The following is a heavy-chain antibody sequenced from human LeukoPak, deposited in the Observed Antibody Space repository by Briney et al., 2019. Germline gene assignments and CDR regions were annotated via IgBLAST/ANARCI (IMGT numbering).Heavy chain of an antibody. CDR1: GFSLSNQW. CDR2: IDNDGSST. V-gene: IGHV3-74*01. D-gene: IGHD1-1*01. J-gene: IGHJ4*02. CDR3: APSPAAQQDY. Sequence: GGSLRLSCAASGFSLSNQWMHWVRQAPGKGLVWVSRIDNDGSSTVYADSVKGRFTISRDNAKNTLYLQMNSLRAEDTALYYCAPSPAAQQDYGGQGILVTVSA.